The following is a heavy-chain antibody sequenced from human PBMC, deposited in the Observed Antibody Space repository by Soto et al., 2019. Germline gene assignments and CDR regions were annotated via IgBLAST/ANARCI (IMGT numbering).Heavy chain of an antibody. V-gene: IGHV1-18*01. Sequence: ASVKVSCKASGYAFTSYGISWVRQAPGQGLEWMGWISAYNGNTNYAQKLQGRVTMTTDTSTSTVYMELRSLRSEDTAVYYCARDLFLTTPYYYYYGMDVWGQGTTVTVSS. CDR3: ARDLFLTTPYYYYYGMDV. J-gene: IGHJ6*02. D-gene: IGHD4-17*01. CDR1: GYAFTSYG. CDR2: ISAYNGNT.